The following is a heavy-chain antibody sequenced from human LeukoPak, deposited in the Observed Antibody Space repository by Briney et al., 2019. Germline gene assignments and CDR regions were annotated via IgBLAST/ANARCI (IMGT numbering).Heavy chain of an antibody. J-gene: IGHJ6*02. CDR1: RFTFSSYA. CDR3: ARYDARYGMDV. CDR2: ISYDGSNK. D-gene: IGHD1-1*01. V-gene: IGHV3-30-3*01. Sequence: PGRSLRLSCAASRFTFSSYAMHWVRQAPGKGLEWVAVISYDGSNKYYADSVKGRFTIPRDNSKNTLYLQMNSLRAEDTAVYYCARYDARYGMDVWGQGTTVTVS.